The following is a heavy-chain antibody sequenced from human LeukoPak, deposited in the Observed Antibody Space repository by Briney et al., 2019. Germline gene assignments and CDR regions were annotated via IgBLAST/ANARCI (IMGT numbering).Heavy chain of an antibody. D-gene: IGHD3-22*01. J-gene: IGHJ4*02. CDR1: GFTFRDHA. V-gene: IGHV3-49*04. CDR2: IRSEGYSGTP. CDR3: ARDPGGYYYDSSGYPYYFDY. Sequence: TGGSLRLSCTGSGFTFRDHAVSWVRQAPGKGLEWVGFIRSEGYSGTPEYAASVKGRFTISTDDSKSIAYLLMYSLKTEDTAVYYCARDPGGYYYDSSGYPYYFDYWGQGTLVTVSS.